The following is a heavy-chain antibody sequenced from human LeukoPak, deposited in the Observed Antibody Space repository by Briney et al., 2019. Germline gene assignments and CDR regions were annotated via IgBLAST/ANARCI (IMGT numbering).Heavy chain of an antibody. CDR3: ARVDYYGSGSYWQNWFDP. V-gene: IGHV1-8*01. CDR2: MNPNSGNT. J-gene: IGHJ5*02. CDR1: GYTFTSYD. Sequence: GASVKVSCKASGYTFTSYDINWVRQATGQGLEWMRWMNPNSGNTGYAQKFQGRVTMTRNTSISTAYMELSSLRSEDTAVYYCARVDYYGSGSYWQNWFDPWGQGTLVTVSS. D-gene: IGHD3-10*01.